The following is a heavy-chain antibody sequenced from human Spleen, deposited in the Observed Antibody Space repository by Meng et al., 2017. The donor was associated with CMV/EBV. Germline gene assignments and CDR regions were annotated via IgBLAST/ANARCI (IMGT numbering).Heavy chain of an antibody. D-gene: IGHD5-18*01. V-gene: IGHV1-8*01. CDR3: ARGGYKLTP. J-gene: IGHJ1*01. Sequence: ASVKVSCKASRYTFTGYDINWVRQVTGHEFEWVGWMNPTTGNTGYAQKFQGRVSMTRDTSISTAYMELWSLRPDDTAVYYCARGGYKLTPWGQGTLVTVSS. CDR2: MNPTTGNT. CDR1: RYTFTGYD.